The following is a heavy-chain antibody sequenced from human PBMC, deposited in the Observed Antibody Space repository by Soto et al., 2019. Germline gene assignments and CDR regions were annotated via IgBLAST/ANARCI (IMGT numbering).Heavy chain of an antibody. CDR3: ARDTQLETYLGWFDP. CDR2: IIPIFGTA. CDR1: GGTFSSYA. J-gene: IGHJ5*02. D-gene: IGHD1-1*01. Sequence: QVQLVQSGAEVKKPGSSVKVSCKASGGTFSSYAISWVRQAPGQGLEWMGGIIPIFGTANYAQKFQGRVTITADESTSTAYTELSSLRSEDTAVYYCARDTQLETYLGWFDPWGQGTLVTVSS. V-gene: IGHV1-69*01.